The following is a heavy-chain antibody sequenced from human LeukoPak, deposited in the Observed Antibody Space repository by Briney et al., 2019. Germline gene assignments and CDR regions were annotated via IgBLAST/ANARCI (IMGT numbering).Heavy chain of an antibody. V-gene: IGHV3-7*01. Sequence: EGSLRLSCAASGFTFSTYWMGWVRQAPGKGLEWVAHIKQDGREKYYVDSLKGRFTISRDNANNSLYLQMNSLRAEDTAVYYCARDKTSGYLPRGVMDVWGKGTTVTVSS. J-gene: IGHJ6*04. CDR2: IKQDGREK. CDR3: ARDKTSGYLPRGVMDV. CDR1: GFTFSTYW. D-gene: IGHD5-12*01.